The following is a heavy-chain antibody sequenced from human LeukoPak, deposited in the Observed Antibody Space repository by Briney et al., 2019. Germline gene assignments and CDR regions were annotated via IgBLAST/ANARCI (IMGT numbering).Heavy chain of an antibody. J-gene: IGHJ4*02. Sequence: PSETLSLTCAGYGGSFSGYYWSWIRQPPGKGLEWLGEINHSGSTNYNPSLKSRVTISVDTSKNQFSLKLSSVTAADTAVYYCAREAVAGTEALYYFDYWGQGTLVTVSS. CDR2: INHSGST. CDR1: GGSFSGYY. V-gene: IGHV4-34*01. CDR3: AREAVAGTEALYYFDY. D-gene: IGHD6-19*01.